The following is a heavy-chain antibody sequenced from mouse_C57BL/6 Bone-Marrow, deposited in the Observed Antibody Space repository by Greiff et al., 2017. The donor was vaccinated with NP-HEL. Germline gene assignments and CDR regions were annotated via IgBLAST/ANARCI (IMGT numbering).Heavy chain of an antibody. D-gene: IGHD2-12*01. CDR2: IDPSDSYT. Sequence: VQLQQPGAELVKPGASVKLSCKASGYTFTSYWMQWVKQRPGQGLEWIGEIDPSDSYTNYNQKFKGKATLTVDTSSSTAYMQLSSLTSEDSAVYYCARSYTFAYWGQGTLVTVSA. CDR1: GYTFTSYW. J-gene: IGHJ3*01. CDR3: ARSYTFAY. V-gene: IGHV1-50*01.